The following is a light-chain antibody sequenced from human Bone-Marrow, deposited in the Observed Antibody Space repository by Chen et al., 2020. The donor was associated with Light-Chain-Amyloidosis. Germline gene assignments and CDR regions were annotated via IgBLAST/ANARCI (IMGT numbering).Light chain of an antibody. CDR1: SSDVGGDNH. CDR3: SSYTITNTLV. J-gene: IGLJ1*01. Sequence: QSALTQPASVSGSPGQSITISCTGTSSDVGGDNHVSWYQQHPDKALKLMIYEFTNRPSWVPDRFSGTKSYNPASLTIAGLQTRSEADYFCSSYTITNTLVFERGTRVTFL. V-gene: IGLV2-14*01. CDR2: EFT.